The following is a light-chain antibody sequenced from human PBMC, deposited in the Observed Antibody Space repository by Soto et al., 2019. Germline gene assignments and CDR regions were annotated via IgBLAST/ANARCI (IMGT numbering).Light chain of an antibody. CDR2: GAS. CDR3: QQYNSYPWP. J-gene: IGKJ1*01. V-gene: IGKV3D-15*01. CDR1: QSVNN. Sequence: ETVMTQSPATLSVSPGERATLSCRASQSVNNLAWYQQKPGQAPRLLIYGASSRATGIPDRFSGSGSGTEFTLTISSLQSDDFATYYCQQYNSYPWPFGQGTNADI.